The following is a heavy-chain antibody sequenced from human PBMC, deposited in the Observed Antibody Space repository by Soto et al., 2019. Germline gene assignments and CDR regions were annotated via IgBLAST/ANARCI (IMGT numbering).Heavy chain of an antibody. CDR2: IYTRGGSA. CDR3: ARDLPRDLVRGSLDI. Sequence: QAQLVQSGAEVKKPGASANISCKASGYTFTRYNIHWVRQATGKGLEWMGIIYTRGGSADYTQRCQGRVTMTRSTSTSTVYMELSRLGSEDTAVYYCARDLPRDLVRGSLDIWCQGKLFTVSS. V-gene: IGHV1-46*01. J-gene: IGHJ3*02. D-gene: IGHD3-10*01. CDR1: GYTFTRYN.